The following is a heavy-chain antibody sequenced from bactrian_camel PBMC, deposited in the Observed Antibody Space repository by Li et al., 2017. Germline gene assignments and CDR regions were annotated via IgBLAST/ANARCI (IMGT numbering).Heavy chain of an antibody. V-gene: IGHV3S6*01. CDR3: AKDRGRLDYGLEATSDY. D-gene: IGHD5*01. CDR2: IYSDGSVT. CDR1: GFTFKDYW. J-gene: IGHJ4*01. Sequence: HVQLVESGGGLVQPGGSLRLSCQASGFTFKDYWMYWVRQAPGKGLEWVSSIYSDGSVTYYADSVKGRFTISRDNAKNTLYLQLNSLKTEDTAMYYCAKDRGRLDYGLEATSDYWGQGTQVTVS.